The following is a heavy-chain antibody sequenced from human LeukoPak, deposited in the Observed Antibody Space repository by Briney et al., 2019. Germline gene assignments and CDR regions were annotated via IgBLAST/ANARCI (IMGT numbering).Heavy chain of an antibody. V-gene: IGHV4-59*08. CDR3: ARHGVTGRWFGELFS. J-gene: IGHJ4*02. CDR1: GGSISSYY. CDR2: IYYSGST. Sequence: SETLSLTCTVSGGSISSYYWSWIRQPPGKGLEWIGYIYYSGSTNYNPSLKSRVTISVDTSKNQFSLKLSSVTAADTAVYYCARHGVTGRWFGELFSWGQGTLVTVSS. D-gene: IGHD3-10*01.